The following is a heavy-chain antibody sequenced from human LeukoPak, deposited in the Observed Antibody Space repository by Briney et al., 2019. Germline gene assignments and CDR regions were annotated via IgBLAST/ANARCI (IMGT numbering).Heavy chain of an antibody. V-gene: IGHV4-59*01. Sequence: SSETLSLTCTVSGGSIRGSYWSWIRQPPGKGLEWIGYIYYSGSTDYNPSLKSRVTISVDTSKNQFSLKLNSMTAADTAVYYCARTTTKYNTYDYWGQGTLVTVPS. CDR3: ARTTTKYNTYDY. D-gene: IGHD4-17*01. CDR2: IYYSGST. J-gene: IGHJ4*02. CDR1: GGSIRGSY.